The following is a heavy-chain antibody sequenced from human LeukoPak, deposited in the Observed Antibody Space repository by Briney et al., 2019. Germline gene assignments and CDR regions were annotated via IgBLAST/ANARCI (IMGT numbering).Heavy chain of an antibody. Sequence: PGGSLRLSCAASGFAFSSYAMHWVRQAPGKGLEWVAVISYDGSNKYYADSVKGRFTISRDNSMNTLYLQMNSLRAEDTAVYYCANGQVGATPYDAFDIWGQGTMVTVSS. CDR2: ISYDGSNK. J-gene: IGHJ3*02. D-gene: IGHD1-26*01. V-gene: IGHV3-30*04. CDR3: ANGQVGATPYDAFDI. CDR1: GFAFSSYA.